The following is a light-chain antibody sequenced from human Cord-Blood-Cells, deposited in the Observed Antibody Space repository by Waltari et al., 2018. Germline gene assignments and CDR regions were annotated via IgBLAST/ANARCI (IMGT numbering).Light chain of an antibody. CDR3: SSYTSSSTLV. Sequence: QSALTQPASVSGSPGKSITISCPGTSSDVGGYNYVSGYQQHPGKAPKLMIYDVSNRPSGVSKRFSGSKSGDTASLTISGLHAEDEADYYCSSYTSSSTLVFGGGTKLTVL. J-gene: IGLJ3*02. CDR2: DVS. CDR1: SSDVGGYNY. V-gene: IGLV2-14*01.